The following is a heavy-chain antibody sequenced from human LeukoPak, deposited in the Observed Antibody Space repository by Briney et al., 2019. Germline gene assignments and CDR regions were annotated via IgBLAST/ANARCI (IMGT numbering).Heavy chain of an antibody. D-gene: IGHD5-24*01. CDR3: ARGPREMAGNRVRGFDY. V-gene: IGHV4-39*07. CDR2: IYYSGST. J-gene: IGHJ4*02. Sequence: PSETLSLTCTVSGGSISSSSYYWGWVRQPPGKGLEWIGSIYYSGSTYYNPSLKSRVTISVDTSKNQFSLKLSSVTAADTAVYYCARGPREMAGNRVRGFDYWGQGTLVTVSS. CDR1: GGSISSSSYY.